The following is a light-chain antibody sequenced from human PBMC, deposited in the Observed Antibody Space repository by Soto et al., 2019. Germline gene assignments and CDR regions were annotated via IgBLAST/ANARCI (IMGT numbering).Light chain of an antibody. CDR2: GAS. V-gene: IGKV3-15*01. CDR3: QQYRDLPQP. CDR1: HSVSSR. Sequence: EIVMTQSPATLSVSPGERATLSCRASHSVSSRLAWYQQKPGQAPRLLIYGASTRATGLPARFSGSGSGTEFTLATGRLEPEDFALYCCQQYRDLPQPFGQGTKVAIK. J-gene: IGKJ1*01.